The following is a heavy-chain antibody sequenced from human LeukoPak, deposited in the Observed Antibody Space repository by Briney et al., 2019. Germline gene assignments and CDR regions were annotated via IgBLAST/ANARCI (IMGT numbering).Heavy chain of an antibody. Sequence: GGSLRLSCAASGFTFDDYAMHWVRQAPGKGLEWVSLISWDGGSTYYADSVKGRFTISRDNSKNSLYLHMNSLRAEDTALYYCAKDGSASSSWYVHFGYYYGMDVWGKGTTVTVSS. V-gene: IGHV3-43D*04. J-gene: IGHJ6*04. CDR2: ISWDGGST. D-gene: IGHD6-13*01. CDR1: GFTFDDYA. CDR3: AKDGSASSSWYVHFGYYYGMDV.